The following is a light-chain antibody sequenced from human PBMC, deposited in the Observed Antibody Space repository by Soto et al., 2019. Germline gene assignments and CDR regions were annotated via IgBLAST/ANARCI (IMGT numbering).Light chain of an antibody. CDR2: GAS. CDR3: QQYNNWPPWT. Sequence: EIVMTQSPATLSVSPGERATLSCRASQNIRSNLAWYQQIPGQAPRLLSHGASTRATGIPARFSGSGSGTEFTLTNSGLQSEDYAVYYCQQYNNWPPWTFDQGTKVEI. CDR1: QNIRSN. V-gene: IGKV3-15*01. J-gene: IGKJ1*01.